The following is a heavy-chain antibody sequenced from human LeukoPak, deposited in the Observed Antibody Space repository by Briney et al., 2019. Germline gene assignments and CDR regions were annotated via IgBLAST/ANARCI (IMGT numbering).Heavy chain of an antibody. CDR1: GYSFTNYG. CDR2: ISAFDGKS. D-gene: IGHD2-15*01. J-gene: IGHJ5*02. Sequence: GESLKISCKGSGYSFTNYGFSWVRRAPGQGLEWMGWISAFDGKSNYAQKLQDRVTMTTDTSTTTAYMELRSLRSDDTAVYYCARNSATEDVWFDPWGQGTLVTVSS. V-gene: IGHV1-18*04. CDR3: ARNSATEDVWFDP.